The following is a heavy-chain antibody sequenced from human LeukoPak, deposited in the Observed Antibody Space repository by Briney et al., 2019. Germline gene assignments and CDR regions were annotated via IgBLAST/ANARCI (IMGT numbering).Heavy chain of an antibody. CDR1: GGSFSGYY. CDR3: ARVQAVAETFFDY. D-gene: IGHD6-19*01. Sequence: SETLSLTCAVYGGSFSGYYWSWIRQPPGKGLEWIGEINHSGSTNYNLSLKSRVTISVDTSKNQFSLKLSSVTAADTAVYYCARVQAVAETFFDYWGQGTLVTVSS. V-gene: IGHV4-34*01. CDR2: INHSGST. J-gene: IGHJ4*02.